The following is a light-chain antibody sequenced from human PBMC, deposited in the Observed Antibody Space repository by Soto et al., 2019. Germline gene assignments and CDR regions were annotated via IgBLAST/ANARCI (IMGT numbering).Light chain of an antibody. V-gene: IGKV3-15*01. CDR1: HSVGSN. Sequence: IVMTQSPATLSVSQGERATLSCRASHSVGSNVAWYQQKPGQAPRLLIYVASTRATGIPARFSGSGSGTEFTLTISSLQSEDFAMYFCQQYNTWPPFAFGPGTKVDIK. CDR2: VAS. CDR3: QQYNTWPPFA. J-gene: IGKJ3*01.